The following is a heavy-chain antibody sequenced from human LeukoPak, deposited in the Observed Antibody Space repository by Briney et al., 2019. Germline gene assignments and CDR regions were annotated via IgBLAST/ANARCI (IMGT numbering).Heavy chain of an antibody. J-gene: IGHJ4*02. CDR3: ARAGSGYTSPSDY. CDR2: ISSSSTTI. D-gene: IGHD6-13*01. V-gene: IGHV3-48*01. CDR1: GFTFSSYS. Sequence: GGSLRLSCAASGFTFSSYSMMWVRQAPGKGLEWVSYISSSSTTIYYADSVKGRFTISRDNAKNSVYLQMNRLRAEDTAVYYCARAGSGYTSPSDYWGQGTLVTVSS.